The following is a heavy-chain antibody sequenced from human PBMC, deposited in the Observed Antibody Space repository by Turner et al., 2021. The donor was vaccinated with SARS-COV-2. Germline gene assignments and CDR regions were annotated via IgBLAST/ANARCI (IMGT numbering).Heavy chain of an antibody. D-gene: IGHD6-13*01. J-gene: IGHJ4*02. CDR3: ARLHTSSWYFDY. CDR1: GLTYSSYW. CDR2: IKPDGSGE. V-gene: IGHV3-7*01. Sequence: EVQLVDSGGVLVLPAGSLRLSCEASGLTYSSYWMTWNRQAPGKGLEWVANIKPDGSGEYYVDSMKGRFTISRDNPKNSLYLQMNSLRAEDTAMYYCARLHTSSWYFDYWGQGTLVTVSS.